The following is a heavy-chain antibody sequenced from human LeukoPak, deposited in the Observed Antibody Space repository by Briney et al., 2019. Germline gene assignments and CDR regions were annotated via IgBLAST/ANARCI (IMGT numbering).Heavy chain of an antibody. Sequence: GGSLRLSCAASGFTFRNYVIHWVRQAPGKGLEWVAVISKDGSDKYYPGSVRGRFTISRDNSKNTIYLQMDSLRAEDTAIYYCARDYWWNYDYWGQGTLVTVSS. D-gene: IGHD1-7*01. CDR1: GFTFRNYV. CDR2: ISKDGSDK. J-gene: IGHJ4*02. V-gene: IGHV3-30-3*01. CDR3: ARDYWWNYDY.